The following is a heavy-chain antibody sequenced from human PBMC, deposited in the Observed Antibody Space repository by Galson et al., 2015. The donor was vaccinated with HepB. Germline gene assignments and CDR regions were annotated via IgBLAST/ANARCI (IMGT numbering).Heavy chain of an antibody. CDR2: IYWDDDK. CDR3: AHMAEGEWELGVDY. CDR1: GFSLSTSGVG. Sequence: PALVKPTQTLTLTCTFSGFSLSTSGVGVGWIRQPPGKALEWLALIYWDDDKRYSPSLKSRLTITKDTSKNQVVLTMTNMDPVDTATYYCAHMAEGEWELGVDYWGQGTLVTVSS. D-gene: IGHD1-26*01. V-gene: IGHV2-5*02. J-gene: IGHJ4*02.